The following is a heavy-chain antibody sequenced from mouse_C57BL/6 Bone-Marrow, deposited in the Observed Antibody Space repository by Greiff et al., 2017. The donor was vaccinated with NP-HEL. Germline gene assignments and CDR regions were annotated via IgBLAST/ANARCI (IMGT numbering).Heavy chain of an antibody. D-gene: IGHD1-1*01. J-gene: IGHJ4*01. CDR1: GYTFTSYW. CDR3: AREGRYDAMDY. CDR2: IDPSDSYT. V-gene: IGHV1-69*01. Sequence: QVQLQQPGAKLVMPGASVKLSCKASGYTFTSYWMHWVKQRPGQGLEWIGEIDPSDSYTNYNQKFKGKSTLTVDKSSSTAYMQLSSLTSEDSAVYYCAREGRYDAMDYWGQGTSVTVSS.